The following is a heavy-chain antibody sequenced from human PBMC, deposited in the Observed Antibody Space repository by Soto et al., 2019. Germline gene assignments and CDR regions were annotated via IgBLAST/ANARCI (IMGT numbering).Heavy chain of an antibody. J-gene: IGHJ5*02. Sequence: SVEVSCKASGGTFSSYSISWVLQAPGQGLEWMGGIIPIFGTANYAQKFQGRVTITADKSTSTAYMELSSLRSEDTAVYYCARDKLRCSSTSCYTAGDWFDPWGQGTLVTVSS. CDR2: IIPIFGTA. CDR1: GGTFSSYS. CDR3: ARDKLRCSSTSCYTAGDWFDP. V-gene: IGHV1-69*06. D-gene: IGHD2-2*02.